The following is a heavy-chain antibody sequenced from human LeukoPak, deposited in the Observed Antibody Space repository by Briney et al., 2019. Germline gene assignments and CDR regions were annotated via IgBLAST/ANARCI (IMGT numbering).Heavy chain of an antibody. J-gene: IGHJ6*03. CDR3: ARVGATRYYYYYMDV. D-gene: IGHD1-26*01. V-gene: IGHV4-4*07. CDR1: GGSFSTYY. Sequence: SETLSLTCTVSGGSFSTYYWSWIRQPAGKGLEWIGRIYTSGSTYYNPSLKSRVTISVDTSKNQFSLKLSSVTAADTAVYYCARVGATRYYYYYMDVWGKGTTVTVSS. CDR2: IYTSGST.